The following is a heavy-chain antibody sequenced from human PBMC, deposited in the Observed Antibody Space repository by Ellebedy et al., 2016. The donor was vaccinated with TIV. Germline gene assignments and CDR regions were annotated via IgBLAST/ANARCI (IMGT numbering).Heavy chain of an antibody. CDR3: ARDRSQTNYRGYSYAPSDY. D-gene: IGHD5-18*01. V-gene: IGHV3-30-3*01. CDR2: ISYDGSNK. CDR1: GFTFSSYA. Sequence: GESLKISXAASGFTFSSYAMHWVRQAPGKGLEWVAVISYDGSNKYYADSVKGRFTISRDNSKNTLYLQMNSLRAEDTAVYYCARDRSQTNYRGYSYAPSDYWGQGTLVTVSS. J-gene: IGHJ4*02.